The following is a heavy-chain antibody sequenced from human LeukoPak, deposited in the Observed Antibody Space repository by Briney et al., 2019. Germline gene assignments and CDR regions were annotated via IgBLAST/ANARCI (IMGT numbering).Heavy chain of an antibody. CDR2: IYYSGST. CDR1: GGSISSYY. D-gene: IGHD7-27*01. V-gene: IGHV4-59*08. J-gene: IGHJ4*02. Sequence: SETLSLTCTVSGGSISSYYWSWIRQPPGKGLEWIGYIYYSGSTNYNPSLKSRVTISVDTSKNQFSLKLSSVTAADTAVYYCARLPRLTGDYPVYVDYWGQGTLVTVSS. CDR3: ARLPRLTGDYPVYVDY.